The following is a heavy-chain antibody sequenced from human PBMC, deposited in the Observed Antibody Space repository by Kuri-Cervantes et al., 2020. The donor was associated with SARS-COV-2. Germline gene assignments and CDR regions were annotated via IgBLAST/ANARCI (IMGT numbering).Heavy chain of an antibody. Sequence: ASVKVSCKASGYTFSNYGISWVRQAPGQGLEWMGWISAYNGHTNYAQKLQGRVTMTTDTSTSTAYMELRSLRSDDTAVYYCARDMVGRQYYYYYMDVWGKGTTVTVSS. V-gene: IGHV1-18*01. CDR3: ARDMVGRQYYYYYMDV. CDR2: ISAYNGHT. J-gene: IGHJ6*03. D-gene: IGHD2-15*01. CDR1: GYTFSNYG.